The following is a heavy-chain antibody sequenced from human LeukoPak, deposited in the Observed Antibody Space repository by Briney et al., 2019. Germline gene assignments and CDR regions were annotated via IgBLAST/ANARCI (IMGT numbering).Heavy chain of an antibody. CDR3: ARGASGWYVEDY. J-gene: IGHJ4*02. V-gene: IGHV3-7*01. D-gene: IGHD6-19*01. CDR1: GFTFRSYW. Sequence: GGSLRLSCAPSGFTFRSYWMSWVRQAPGKGREWVANIKQDGSEKYYVDSVKGRFTISRDNAKNSLYLQMNSLRAEDTAVYYCARGASGWYVEDYWGQGTLVTVSS. CDR2: IKQDGSEK.